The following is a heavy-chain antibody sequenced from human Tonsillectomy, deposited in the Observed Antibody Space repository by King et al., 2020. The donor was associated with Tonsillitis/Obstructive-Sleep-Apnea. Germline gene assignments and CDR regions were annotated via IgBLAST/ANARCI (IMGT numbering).Heavy chain of an antibody. V-gene: IGHV3-30*04. Sequence: VQLVESGGGVVQPGRSLRLSCAASGFTFSSYAMHWVRQAPGKGLEWVAVISYDGSNKYYADSVKGRFTISRDNSKYTLYLQMNSLRAEDTAVYYCARGDTAMATGGFDYWGQGTLVTVSS. CDR2: ISYDGSNK. CDR1: GFTFSSYA. D-gene: IGHD5-18*01. CDR3: ARGDTAMATGGFDY. J-gene: IGHJ4*02.